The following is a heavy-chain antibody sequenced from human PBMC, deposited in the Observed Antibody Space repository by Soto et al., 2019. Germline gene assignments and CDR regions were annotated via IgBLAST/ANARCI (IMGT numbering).Heavy chain of an antibody. Sequence: PSETLSLTCTVSGGSISSYYWSWIRQPPGKGLEWIGYIYYSGSTNYNPSLKSRVTISVDTSKNQFSLKLSSVTAADTAVYYCARLAMVRRVPFNPQHFDYWGQGTLVTVSS. CDR2: IYYSGST. CDR1: GGSISSYY. CDR3: ARLAMVRRVPFNPQHFDY. V-gene: IGHV4-59*01. D-gene: IGHD3-10*01. J-gene: IGHJ4*02.